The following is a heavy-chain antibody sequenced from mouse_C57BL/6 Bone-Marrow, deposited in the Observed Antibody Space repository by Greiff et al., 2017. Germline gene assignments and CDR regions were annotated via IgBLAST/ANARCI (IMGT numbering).Heavy chain of an antibody. D-gene: IGHD2-3*01. J-gene: IGHJ4*01. CDR2: IDPETGGT. CDR3: TRGWLLRGYYAMDY. V-gene: IGHV1-15*01. CDR1: GYTFTDYE. Sequence: SGAELVRPGASVTLSCKASGYTFTDYEMHWVKQTPVHGLEWIGAIDPETGGTAYNQKFKGKAILTADKSSSTAYMELRSLTSEDSAVYYCTRGWLLRGYYAMDYWGQGTSVTVSS.